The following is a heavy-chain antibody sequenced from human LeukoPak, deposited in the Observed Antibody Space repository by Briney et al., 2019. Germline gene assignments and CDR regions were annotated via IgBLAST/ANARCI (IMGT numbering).Heavy chain of an antibody. CDR1: GYTFTGYY. CDR3: ARDLYYCSGGSCRPNDFDY. CDR2: INPNSGGT. V-gene: IGHV1-2*02. D-gene: IGHD2-15*01. Sequence: ASVKVSCKASGYTFTGYYMHWVRQAPGQGLEWMGWINPNSGGTNYAQKFQGRVTMTRDTSISTAYMELSRLRSDDTAVYYCARDLYYCSGGSCRPNDFDYWGQETLVTVSS. J-gene: IGHJ4*02.